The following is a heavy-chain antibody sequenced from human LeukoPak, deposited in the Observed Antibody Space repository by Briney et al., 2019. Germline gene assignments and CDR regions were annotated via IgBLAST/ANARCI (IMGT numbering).Heavy chain of an antibody. CDR1: GFTFSSYA. Sequence: PGGSLRLSCAASGFTFSSYAMHWARQAPGKGLEWVAVISYDGSNKYYADSVKGRFTISRDNSKNTLYLQMNSLRAEDTAVYYCAKSQVRGVIDGPLDYWGQGTLVTVSS. D-gene: IGHD3-10*01. J-gene: IGHJ4*02. CDR2: ISYDGSNK. V-gene: IGHV3-30-3*02. CDR3: AKSQVRGVIDGPLDY.